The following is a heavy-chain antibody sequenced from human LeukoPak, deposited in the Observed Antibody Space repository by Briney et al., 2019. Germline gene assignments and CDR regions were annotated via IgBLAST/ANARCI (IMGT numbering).Heavy chain of an antibody. D-gene: IGHD2-2*01. Sequence: GGSLRLSCAASGFTFSSYSMNWVRQAPGKGLEWVSPISSSSSYIYYADSVKGRFTISRDNAKNSLYLQMNSLRAEDTAVYYCAREGSVEPAAIGWFAPWGQGTLVTASS. J-gene: IGHJ5*02. CDR1: GFTFSSYS. CDR2: ISSSSSYI. V-gene: IGHV3-21*01. CDR3: AREGSVEPAAIGWFAP.